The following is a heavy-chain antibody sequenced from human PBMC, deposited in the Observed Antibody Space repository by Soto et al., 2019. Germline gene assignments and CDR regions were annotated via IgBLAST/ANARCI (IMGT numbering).Heavy chain of an antibody. D-gene: IGHD6-6*01. J-gene: IGHJ6*02. CDR2: IWYDGSNK. CDR3: ARDSLYSSSSERGDYYYYGMDV. V-gene: IGHV3-33*01. CDR1: GFTFSSYG. Sequence: GSLRLSCAASGFTFSSYGMHWVRQAPGKGLEWVAVIWYDGSNKYYADSVKGRFTISRDNSKNTLYLQMNSLRAEDTAVYYCARDSLYSSSSERGDYYYYGMDVWGQGTTVTVSS.